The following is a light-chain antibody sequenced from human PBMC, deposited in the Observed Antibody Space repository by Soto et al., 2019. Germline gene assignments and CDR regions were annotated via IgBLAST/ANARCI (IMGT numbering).Light chain of an antibody. J-gene: IGKJ4*01. CDR1: QSASLTA. CDR3: QQYSSSPLT. V-gene: IGKV3-20*01. CDR2: GAS. Sequence: EIVLTQSPGTLSLSPGERATLSCSASQSASLTALAWYQHKPGQAPRLLIYGASFRATGIPHRFSGSGAGTDFTLTISSLESEDAAVYYCQQYSSSPLTFGGGTKVDIK.